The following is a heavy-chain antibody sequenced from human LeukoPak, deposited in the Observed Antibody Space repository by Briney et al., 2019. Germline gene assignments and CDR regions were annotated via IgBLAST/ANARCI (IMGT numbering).Heavy chain of an antibody. CDR1: GYTFTGYY. V-gene: IGHV1-2*02. D-gene: IGHD2-2*01. J-gene: IGHJ5*02. CDR3: ARDLWWCSSTSCYFMARRGFDP. Sequence: ASVKVSCKASGYTFTGYYMHWVRQAPGQGLEWMGWINPNSGGTNYAQKFQGRVTMTRDKSISTAYMELSRLRSDDTAVYYCARDLWWCSSTSCYFMARRGFDPWGQGTLVTVSS. CDR2: INPNSGGT.